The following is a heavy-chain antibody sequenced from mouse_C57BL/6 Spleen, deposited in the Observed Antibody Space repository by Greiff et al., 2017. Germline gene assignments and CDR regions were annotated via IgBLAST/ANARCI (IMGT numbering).Heavy chain of an antibody. Sequence: QVQLQQPGAELVKPGASVKLSCKASGYTFTSYWMHWVKQRPGTGLEWIGMIHPNSGSTNYNEKFKSKATLTVDKSASTAYMQISSLTSEDSAVYYCARSGVYSDYFDYWGQGTTLTVSS. CDR3: ARSGVYSDYFDY. CDR1: GYTFTSYW. CDR2: IHPNSGST. J-gene: IGHJ2*01. D-gene: IGHD2-12*01. V-gene: IGHV1-64*01.